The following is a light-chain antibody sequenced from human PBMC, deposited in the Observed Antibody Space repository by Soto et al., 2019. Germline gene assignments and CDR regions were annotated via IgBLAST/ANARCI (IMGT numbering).Light chain of an antibody. CDR3: CSYAGSYTLV. V-gene: IGLV2-11*01. J-gene: IGLJ2*01. CDR1: SSDVGGYNY. Sequence: QSVLTQPRSVSGSPGQSVTISCTGTSSDVGGYNYVSWYQQHPGKAPKVMIYDVSKRPSGVPDRFSGSKSDNTASLTISGLHAEDEADYYCCSYAGSYTLVFGGGTKLTVL. CDR2: DVS.